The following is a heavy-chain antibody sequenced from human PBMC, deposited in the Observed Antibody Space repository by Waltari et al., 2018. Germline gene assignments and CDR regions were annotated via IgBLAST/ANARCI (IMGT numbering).Heavy chain of an antibody. Sequence: EVRLVGSGGGVVQRGGYVQLSCPILGSPFRCPHLEWVRPLPGKGPEWVGRTRNKANSYTTEYAASVKGRFTISRDDSKDSLHLQMNSLKTEDTAVYYCTRGGLWSGYYGFDYWGQGTLVTVSS. J-gene: IGHJ4*02. CDR3: TRGGLWSGYYGFDY. CDR1: GSPFRCPH. V-gene: IGHV3-72*01. D-gene: IGHD3-3*01. CDR2: TRNKANSYTT.